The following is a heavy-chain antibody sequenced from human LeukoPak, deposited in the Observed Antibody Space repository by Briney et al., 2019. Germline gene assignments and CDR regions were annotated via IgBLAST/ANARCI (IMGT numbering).Heavy chain of an antibody. CDR1: GDSIGSGTYY. Sequence: SETLSLTCTVSGDSIGSGTYYWSWIRQPAGKGLEWIGRIYDRGSTNYNPSLKSRVTISLDTSTNQVSLKLTSVTAADTAVYYCARNGLGQWLRGDAFDIWGQGTMVTVSS. V-gene: IGHV4-61*02. CDR3: ARNGLGQWLRGDAFDI. D-gene: IGHD6-19*01. CDR2: IYDRGST. J-gene: IGHJ3*02.